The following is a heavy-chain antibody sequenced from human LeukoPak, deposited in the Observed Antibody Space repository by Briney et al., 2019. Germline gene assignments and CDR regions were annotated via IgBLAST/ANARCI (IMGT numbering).Heavy chain of an antibody. CDR3: ARDPRYCSSTSCSNWFDP. Sequence: ASVKVSCKASGYTFTGYYMHWVRQAPGQGLEWMGWINPNSGGTNYAQKFQGRVTMTRDTSISTAYMELSRLRSDDTAVYYCARDPRYCSSTSCSNWFDPWGQGTLVTVSS. CDR1: GYTFTGYY. V-gene: IGHV1-2*02. D-gene: IGHD2-2*01. J-gene: IGHJ5*02. CDR2: INPNSGGT.